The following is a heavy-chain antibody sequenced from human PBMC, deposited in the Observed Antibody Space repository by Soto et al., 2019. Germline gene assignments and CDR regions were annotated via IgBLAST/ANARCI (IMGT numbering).Heavy chain of an antibody. J-gene: IGHJ3*02. V-gene: IGHV3-13*01. CDR2: IGTAGDT. CDR1: GFTFSSYD. Sequence: QAGGSLRLSCAASGFTFSSYDMHWVRQATGKGLEWVSAIGTAGDTYYPGSVKGRFTISRENAKNSLYLQMNSLRAGDTAVYYCARAEREYCSGGSCHADAFDIWGQGTMVTVSS. D-gene: IGHD2-15*01. CDR3: ARAEREYCSGGSCHADAFDI.